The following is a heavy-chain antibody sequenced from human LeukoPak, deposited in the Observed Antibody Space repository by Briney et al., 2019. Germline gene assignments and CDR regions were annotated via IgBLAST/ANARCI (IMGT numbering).Heavy chain of an antibody. CDR2: MNPSGGNT. CDR3: ARDPPNSVGATGTM. J-gene: IGHJ4*02. CDR1: GYTFTSYD. V-gene: IGHV1-8*01. D-gene: IGHD1-26*01. Sequence: ASVRVSCKASGYTFTSYDINWVRQATGLGLEWMGWMNPSGGNTGYAQKFLGRVTMTRDTSIRTAYMELSNLRSEDTAVYYCARDPPNSVGATGTMWGQGTLVTVSS.